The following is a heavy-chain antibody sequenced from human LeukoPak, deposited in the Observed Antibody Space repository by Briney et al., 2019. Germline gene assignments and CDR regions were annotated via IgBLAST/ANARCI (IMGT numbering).Heavy chain of an antibody. CDR2: IYYSGST. Sequence: SETLSLTCTVSGGSISSSSYYWGWIRQPPGKGLEWIGSIYYSGSTNYNPSLKSRVTISVDKSKNQFSLKLSSVTAADTAVYYCARLRTMVRRLDWFDPWGQGTLVTVSS. J-gene: IGHJ5*02. D-gene: IGHD3-10*01. CDR3: ARLRTMVRRLDWFDP. V-gene: IGHV4-39*07. CDR1: GGSISSSSYY.